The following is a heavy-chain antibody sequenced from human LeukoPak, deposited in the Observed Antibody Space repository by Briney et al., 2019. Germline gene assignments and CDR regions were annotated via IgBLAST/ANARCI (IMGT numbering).Heavy chain of an antibody. CDR3: AMVGATRSDF. V-gene: IGHV3-43*02. Sequence: GSLRLSCAASGFTFVDYDMHWVGQAQGQGLEWVSLISGDGGNTYYEDSMKGRFTISRDNSKNSLFLQMTSLRTEDTAFYYCAMVGATRSDFWGQGTLVTVSS. J-gene: IGHJ4*02. D-gene: IGHD1-26*01. CDR2: ISGDGGNT. CDR1: GFTFVDYD.